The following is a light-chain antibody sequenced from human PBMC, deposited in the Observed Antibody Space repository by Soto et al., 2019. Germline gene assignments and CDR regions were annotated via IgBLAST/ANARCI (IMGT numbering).Light chain of an antibody. Sequence: ENMLKQSPGTLSLSPGERATLSCRASQSVSNNYLAWYQQKPGQAPRLLIYGASNRATGIPDRFSGSGSGTDFTLTISRLEPEDFAVYYCQQYVSSGTFGQGTKVDIK. CDR3: QQYVSSGT. CDR1: QSVSNNY. CDR2: GAS. J-gene: IGKJ1*01. V-gene: IGKV3-20*01.